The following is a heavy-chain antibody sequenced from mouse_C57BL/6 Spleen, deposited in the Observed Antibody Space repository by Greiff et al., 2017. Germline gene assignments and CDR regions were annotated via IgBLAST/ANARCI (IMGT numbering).Heavy chain of an antibody. D-gene: IGHD3-2*02. V-gene: IGHV1-26*01. CDR3: ARTSSGLFFAY. CDR1: GYTFTDYY. CDR2: INPNNGGT. Sequence: EVQLQQSGPELVKPGASVKISCKASGYTFTDYYMNWVKQSHGKSLEWIGDINPNNGGTSYNQKFKGKATLTVDKSSSTAYMELRSLTSEDSAVYYCARTSSGLFFAYWGQGTLVTVSA. J-gene: IGHJ3*01.